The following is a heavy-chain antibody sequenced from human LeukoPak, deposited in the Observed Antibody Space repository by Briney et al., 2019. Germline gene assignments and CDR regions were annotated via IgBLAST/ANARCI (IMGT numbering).Heavy chain of an antibody. Sequence: GGSLRLSCAASGFTFSSYAMHWVRQAPGKGLEWVAVKSYDGSNKYYADSVKGRFTISRDNTKNTLYLQMNSLRAEDTAVYYCARDHDSSGYYYVLPSWCDYWGQGTLVTVSS. CDR1: GFTFSSYA. CDR2: KSYDGSNK. D-gene: IGHD3-22*01. CDR3: ARDHDSSGYYYVLPSWCDY. J-gene: IGHJ4*02. V-gene: IGHV3-30-3*01.